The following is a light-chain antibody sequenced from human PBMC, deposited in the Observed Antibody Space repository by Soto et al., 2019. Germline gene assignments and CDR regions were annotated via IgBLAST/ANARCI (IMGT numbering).Light chain of an antibody. CDR2: AAS. J-gene: IGKJ4*01. CDR3: QQSYSTPRT. CDR1: QSISSY. V-gene: IGKV1-39*01. Sequence: DIQMTQSPSSLSASVGDRVTITCRASQSISSYLNWYQQKPGKAPKLLIYAASSLQSGVPSRFSGSGSGTDFTLTISSLQPYDFATYYCQQSYSTPRTFGGGTKVDIK.